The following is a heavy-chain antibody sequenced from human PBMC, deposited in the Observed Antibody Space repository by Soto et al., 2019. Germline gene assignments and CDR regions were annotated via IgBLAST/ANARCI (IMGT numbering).Heavy chain of an antibody. CDR3: ARALLYSSSWYTFYYYMDV. CDR2: INAGNGNT. V-gene: IGHV1-3*01. D-gene: IGHD6-13*01. J-gene: IGHJ6*03. CDR1: GYTFTSYA. Sequence: ASVKVSCKASGYTFTSYAMHWVRQAPGQRLEWMGWINAGNGNTKYSQKFQGRVTITRDTSASTAYMELSSLRSEDTAVYYCARALLYSSSWYTFYYYMDVWGKGTTVTVSS.